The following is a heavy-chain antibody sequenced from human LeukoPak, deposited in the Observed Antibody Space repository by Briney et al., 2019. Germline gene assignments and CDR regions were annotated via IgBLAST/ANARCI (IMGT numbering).Heavy chain of an antibody. Sequence: PSETLSLTCTVSGGSISSNSHYWGWIRQPPGTGLEWIANIFHNGNTAYNPSLKRRVTISIDTSQNQLSLRLISVTAADTAVYYCARVGWGNVAAYPNWLDPWGQGTVVTVSS. V-gene: IGHV4-39*07. D-gene: IGHD3-16*01. CDR2: IFHNGNT. J-gene: IGHJ5*02. CDR1: GGSISSNSHY. CDR3: ARVGWGNVAAYPNWLDP.